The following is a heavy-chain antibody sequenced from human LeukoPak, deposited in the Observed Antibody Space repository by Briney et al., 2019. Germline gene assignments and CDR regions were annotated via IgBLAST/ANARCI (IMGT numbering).Heavy chain of an antibody. D-gene: IGHD6-6*01. CDR3: ASHSSSSYYYYYYYMDV. CDR2: INPSGGST. J-gene: IGHJ6*03. V-gene: IGHV1-46*01. Sequence: EASVKVSCKASGYTFTSYYMHWVRQAPGQGLEWMGIINPSGGSTSYAQKFQRRVTMTRDMSTSTVYMELSSLRSEDTAVYYCASHSSSSYYYYYYYMDVWGKGTTVTVSS. CDR1: GYTFTSYY.